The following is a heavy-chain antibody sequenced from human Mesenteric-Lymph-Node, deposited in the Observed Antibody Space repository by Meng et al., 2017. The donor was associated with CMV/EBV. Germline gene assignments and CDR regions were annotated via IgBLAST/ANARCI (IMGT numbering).Heavy chain of an antibody. V-gene: IGHV3-30-3*01. D-gene: IGHD6-6*01. CDR3: ARDRRSSSRLNWFDP. Sequence: SGFTFSGYAMHWVRQAPGKGLEWVAVISYDGSNKYYADSVKGRFTISRDNSKNTLYLQMNSLRAEDTAVNYCARDRRSSSRLNWFDPWGQGTLVTVSS. J-gene: IGHJ5*02. CDR2: ISYDGSNK. CDR1: GFTFSGYA.